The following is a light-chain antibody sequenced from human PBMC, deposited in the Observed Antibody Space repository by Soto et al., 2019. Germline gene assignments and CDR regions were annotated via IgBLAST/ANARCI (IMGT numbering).Light chain of an antibody. CDR2: DVS. CDR1: SSDVGAYNY. V-gene: IGLV2-14*01. CDR3: CSDTTSSTVV. J-gene: IGLJ3*02. Sequence: QSALTQPASVSGSPGQSITISCTGTSSDVGAYNYVSWYQQYPGKAPKVMIYDVSNRPSGVSNRFSGSKSGNTASLTISGLQDEDADDYYCCSDTTSSTVVFGGGTKVTVL.